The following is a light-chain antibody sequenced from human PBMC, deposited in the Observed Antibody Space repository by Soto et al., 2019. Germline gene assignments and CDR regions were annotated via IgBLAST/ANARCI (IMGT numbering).Light chain of an antibody. CDR3: QYYGTSVFI. J-gene: IGKJ4*01. Sequence: EVVLTQSPGTLSLSPGERATLSCRASQSVSSSYLAWYQQKPGQAPRLLIYAASTRATGIPDRFSGSGSGTAFTLTITRLEPEDIAVYYCQYYGTSVFIFGGGTKV. CDR1: QSVSSSY. V-gene: IGKV3-20*01. CDR2: AAS.